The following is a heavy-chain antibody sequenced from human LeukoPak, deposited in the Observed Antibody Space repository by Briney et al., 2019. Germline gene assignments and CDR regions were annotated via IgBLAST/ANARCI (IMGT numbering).Heavy chain of an antibody. D-gene: IGHD3-22*01. CDR2: IYHSGST. CDR1: GGSISSSGYS. V-gene: IGHV4-30-2*01. J-gene: IGHJ4*02. Sequence: PSETLSLTCAVSGGSISSSGYSWSWIRQPPGKGLEWIGYIYHSGSTYYNPSLKSRVTISVDRSKNQFSLKLSSVTAADTAVYYCARYSGYYYYFDYWGQGTLVTVSS. CDR3: ARYSGYYYYFDY.